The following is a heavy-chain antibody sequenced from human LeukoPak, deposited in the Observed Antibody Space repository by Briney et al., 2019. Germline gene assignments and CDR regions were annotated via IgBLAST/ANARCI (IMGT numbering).Heavy chain of an antibody. V-gene: IGHV3-23*01. CDR1: GFTFSSYA. D-gene: IGHD4-11*01. J-gene: IGHJ4*02. CDR2: ISGSGGST. Sequence: GGSLRLSCAASGFTFSSYAMSWVRQAPGKGLEWVSAISGSGGSTYYADSVKGRFTISRDNSKNTLYLQMNSLRAEDTAVCYCTRDSTTFRFGYWGQGTLVTVSS. CDR3: TRDSTTFRFGY.